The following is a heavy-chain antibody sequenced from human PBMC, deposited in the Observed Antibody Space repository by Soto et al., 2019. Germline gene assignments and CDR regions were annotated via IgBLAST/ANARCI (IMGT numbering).Heavy chain of an antibody. J-gene: IGHJ4*02. D-gene: IGHD4-17*01. V-gene: IGHV3-23*01. CDR3: AKEATVTTYYYFDS. Sequence: EVQLLESGGGLVQPGGSLRLSCAASGFSFSSYAMSWVRQAPGKGLEWVSAISGSGGTTYYADSVKGRFTISRDNPKNTLDLQMNSLRAEDTAVYYCAKEATVTTYYYFDSWGQGTLVTASS. CDR1: GFSFSSYA. CDR2: ISGSGGTT.